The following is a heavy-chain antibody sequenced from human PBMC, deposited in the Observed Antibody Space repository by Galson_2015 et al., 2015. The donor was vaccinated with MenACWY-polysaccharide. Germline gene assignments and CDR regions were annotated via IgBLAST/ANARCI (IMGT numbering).Heavy chain of an antibody. Sequence: SLRLSCAASGFTFSSYRMSWVRQAPGKGLEWVANIKPDGSEQHYVDSVKGRFTASRDNAKNSLHLQMDSLRAEDTAVYYCARTRPVPYAFDIWGQGTMVTVSS. V-gene: IGHV3-7*01. CDR2: IKPDGSEQ. CDR1: GFTFSSYR. CDR3: ARTRPVPYAFDI. J-gene: IGHJ3*02.